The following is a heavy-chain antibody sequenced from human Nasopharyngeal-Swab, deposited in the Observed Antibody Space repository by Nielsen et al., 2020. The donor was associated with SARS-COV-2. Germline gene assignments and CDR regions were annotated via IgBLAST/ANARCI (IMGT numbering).Heavy chain of an antibody. J-gene: IGHJ4*02. CDR2: ISPNSGGT. D-gene: IGHD2-8*01. CDR1: GYTFTGYF. V-gene: IGHV1-2*06. Sequence: ASVKVSCKASGYTFTGYFLHWVRQAPGQGLEWMGRISPNSGGTNYAQKFQGRVTMTSDTSISTAYMELSSLRSDDTAVYHCASPYCTNGVCYSRAGFDSWGQGFLVTVSS. CDR3: ASPYCTNGVCYSRAGFDS.